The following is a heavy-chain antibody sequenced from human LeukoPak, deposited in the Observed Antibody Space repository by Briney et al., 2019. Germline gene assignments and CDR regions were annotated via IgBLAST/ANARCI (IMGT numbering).Heavy chain of an antibody. CDR3: ARASGWYRYYFDY. V-gene: IGHV4-34*01. Sequence: PSETPSLTCAVYGGSFSGYYWSWIRQPPGKGLEWIGEINHSGSTNYNPSLKSRVTISVDTSKNQFSLKLSSVTAADTAVYYCARASGWYRYYFDYWGQGTLVTVSS. CDR1: GGSFSGYY. J-gene: IGHJ4*02. CDR2: INHSGST. D-gene: IGHD6-19*01.